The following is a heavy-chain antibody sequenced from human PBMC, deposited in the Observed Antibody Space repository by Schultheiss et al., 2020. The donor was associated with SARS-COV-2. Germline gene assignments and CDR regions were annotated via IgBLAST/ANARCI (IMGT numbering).Heavy chain of an antibody. Sequence: SETLSLTCTVSGGSISSYYWSWIRQPPGKGLEWIGYIYYSGSTNYNPSLKSRVTISLDTSKNQFSLKLSSVTAADTAVYYCARARIQLWLLIGHYFDYWGQGTLVTVSS. D-gene: IGHD5-18*01. CDR1: GGSISSYY. CDR2: IYYSGST. CDR3: ARARIQLWLLIGHYFDY. V-gene: IGHV4-59*12. J-gene: IGHJ4*02.